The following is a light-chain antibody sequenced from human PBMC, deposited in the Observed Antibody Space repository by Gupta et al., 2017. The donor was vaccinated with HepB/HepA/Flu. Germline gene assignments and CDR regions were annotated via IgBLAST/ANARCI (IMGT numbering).Light chain of an antibody. CDR2: GAS. Sequence: EIVMTQSPPTLSVSPGEGATLSCRASQSVSSKLAWYQQRPSQAPSLLIYGASTRATGIPVRFSGSRSGTYFTLPISSLQSEDFAVYYCQQYDNWPLTFGGGTKVEIK. CDR3: QQYDNWPLT. V-gene: IGKV3D-15*01. J-gene: IGKJ4*01. CDR1: QSVSSK.